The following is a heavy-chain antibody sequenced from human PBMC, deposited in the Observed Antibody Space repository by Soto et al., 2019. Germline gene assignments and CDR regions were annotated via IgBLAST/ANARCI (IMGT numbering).Heavy chain of an antibody. CDR1: GYSFTSYW. Sequence: GESLKISCKGSGYSFTSYWIGWVRQMPGKGLEWMGIICPGDSDTRYSTSFQGQVTISADKSISTAYLQWSSLKSSDTAMYYCARLPYYYDSSGYSGFDYWGQGSLVTVSS. D-gene: IGHD3-22*01. J-gene: IGHJ4*02. V-gene: IGHV5-51*01. CDR2: ICPGDSDT. CDR3: ARLPYYYDSSGYSGFDY.